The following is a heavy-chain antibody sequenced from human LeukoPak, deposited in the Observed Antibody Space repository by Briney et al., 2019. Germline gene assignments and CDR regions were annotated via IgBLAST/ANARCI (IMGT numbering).Heavy chain of an antibody. D-gene: IGHD3-3*01. Sequence: VASVKVSCKASGGTFSSYAISWVRQAPRQGLEWMGGIIPIFGTANYAQKFQGRVTITADKSTSTAYMELSSLRSEDTAVYYCARDRAPVLRFLEWPYNWFDPWGQGTLVTVSS. CDR2: IIPIFGTA. CDR1: GGTFSSYA. CDR3: ARDRAPVLRFLEWPYNWFDP. V-gene: IGHV1-69*06. J-gene: IGHJ5*02.